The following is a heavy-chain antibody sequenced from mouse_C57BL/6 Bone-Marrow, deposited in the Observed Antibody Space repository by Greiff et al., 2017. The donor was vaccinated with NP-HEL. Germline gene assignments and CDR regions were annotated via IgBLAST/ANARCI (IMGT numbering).Heavy chain of an antibody. Sequence: VQVVESGAELVKPGASVKLSCKASGYTFTSYSMHWVKQRPGRGLEWIGRIDPNSGGTKYNEKFKSKATLTVDKPSSTAYMQLNSLTSEDSAVYYCARYYYGSSSFDYWGQGTTLTVSS. CDR1: GYTFTSYS. CDR3: ARYYYGSSSFDY. J-gene: IGHJ2*01. D-gene: IGHD1-1*01. V-gene: IGHV1-72*01. CDR2: IDPNSGGT.